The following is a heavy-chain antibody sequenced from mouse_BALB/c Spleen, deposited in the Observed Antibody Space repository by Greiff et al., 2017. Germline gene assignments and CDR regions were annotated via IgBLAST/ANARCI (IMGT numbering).Heavy chain of an antibody. CDR2: ILPGSGST. D-gene: IGHD1-1*01. J-gene: IGHJ2*01. CDR3: ASAFYYGSSYGYFDY. CDR1: GYTFSSYW. Sequence: QVQLKESGAELMKPGASVKISCKATGYTFSSYWIEWVKQRPGHGLEWIGEILPGSGSTNYNEKFKGKATFTADTSSNTAYMQLSSLTSEDSAVYYCASAFYYGSSYGYFDYWGQGTTLTVSS. V-gene: IGHV1-9*01.